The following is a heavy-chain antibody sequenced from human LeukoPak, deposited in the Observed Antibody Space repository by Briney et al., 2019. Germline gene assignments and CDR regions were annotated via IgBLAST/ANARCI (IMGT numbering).Heavy chain of an antibody. CDR3: ARARGYSSYYFAY. Sequence: SETLSLTCAVYGGSFSGYYWSWIRQPPGKGLEWIGEINHSGSTNYNPSLKSRVTISVDTSKNQFSLKLSSVTAADTAVYYCARARGYSSYYFAYWGQGTLVTVSS. CDR2: INHSGST. V-gene: IGHV4-34*01. J-gene: IGHJ4*02. CDR1: GGSFSGYY. D-gene: IGHD5-18*01.